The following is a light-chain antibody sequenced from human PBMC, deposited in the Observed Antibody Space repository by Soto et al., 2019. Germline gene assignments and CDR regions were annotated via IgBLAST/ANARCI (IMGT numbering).Light chain of an antibody. J-gene: IGLJ2*01. CDR2: LNSDGSH. CDR1: SGHSSDA. V-gene: IGLV4-69*01. Sequence: QLVLTQSPSASASLGASVKLTCTLSSGHSSDAIAWHQQQPEKGPRFLMNLNSDGSHTKGDGIPGRFSGSSSGAERYLTISSLQSEDEADYYCQTWGTGIVIFGGGTKLTVL. CDR3: QTWGTGIVI.